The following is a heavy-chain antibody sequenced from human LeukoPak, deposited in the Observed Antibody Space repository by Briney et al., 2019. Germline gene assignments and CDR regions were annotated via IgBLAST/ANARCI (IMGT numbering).Heavy chain of an antibody. D-gene: IGHD3-9*01. CDR2: ISSSSSTI. Sequence: PGGSLRLSCAASGFTFSRYPMNWVRQAPGKGLEWVSYISSSSSTIYYADSVKGRFTISRDNARNSLYLQMNSLRAEDTAVYYCARGYDILTGYFFDYWGQGTLVTVSS. CDR3: ARGYDILTGYFFDY. CDR1: GFTFSRYP. J-gene: IGHJ4*02. V-gene: IGHV3-48*04.